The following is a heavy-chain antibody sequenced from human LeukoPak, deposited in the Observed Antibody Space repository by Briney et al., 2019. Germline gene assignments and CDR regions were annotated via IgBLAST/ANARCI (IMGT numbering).Heavy chain of an antibody. CDR3: ARDPADSGWYFDH. D-gene: IGHD6-19*01. V-gene: IGHV3-48*02. CDR2: ISRTGSII. J-gene: IGHJ4*02. Sequence: GGSLRLSCVASGLTFSDYRMTWVRQAPGKGLEWVSYISRTGSIIFSADSVKGRFIVSRDNAKNSLYLQMNSLRDEDTAVYYCARDPADSGWYFDHWGPGTLVTVSS. CDR1: GLTFSDYR.